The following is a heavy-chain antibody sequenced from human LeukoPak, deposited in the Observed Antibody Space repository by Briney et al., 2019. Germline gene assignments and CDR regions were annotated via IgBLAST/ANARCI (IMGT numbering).Heavy chain of an antibody. CDR3: ARRKRSGCSSTSCLLNWFDP. CDR1: GGSISGYY. D-gene: IGHD2-2*01. CDR2: IYYTGNT. J-gene: IGHJ5*02. V-gene: IGHV4-59*12. Sequence: SETLSLTCTVSGGSISGYYLTWIRQTPGKGLEWIGYIYYTGNTNYNPSLRSRVTISLDRSKTQCSLRLTSVTAADTAVYYCARRKRSGCSSTSCLLNWFDPWGQGTLVTVSS.